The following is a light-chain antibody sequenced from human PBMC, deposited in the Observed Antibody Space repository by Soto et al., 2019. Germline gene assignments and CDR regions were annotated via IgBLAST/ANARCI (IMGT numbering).Light chain of an antibody. Sequence: QSVLTQPRSVSGSHGQSVTISCTSTGNEVGHHNIVSWYQQHPGKVPKLIIYEVSKRSSGVPDRFSGSKSGNTASLVISGLQVDDEDDYYCCAPTERNPHVFGTGTKLTVL. CDR3: CAPTERNPHV. CDR1: GNEVGHHNI. J-gene: IGLJ1*01. CDR2: EVS. V-gene: IGLV2-11*01.